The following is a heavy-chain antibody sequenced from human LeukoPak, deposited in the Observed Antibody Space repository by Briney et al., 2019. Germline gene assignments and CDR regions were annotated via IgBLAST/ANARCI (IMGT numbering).Heavy chain of an antibody. CDR1: GVAISGYY. CDR2: IFYRERLSYGGTT. V-gene: IGHV4-59*04. CDR3: ARQISGNKDY. D-gene: IGHD1/OR15-1a*01. Sequence: SETLSLTRTVSGVAISGYYWIWIRQSPGRGLEYIGSIFYRERLSYGGTTFYNPSLQSRVTISVDTSKNAFSLRLSSVTAADTAVYYCARQISGNKDYWGQGILVTVSS. J-gene: IGHJ4*02.